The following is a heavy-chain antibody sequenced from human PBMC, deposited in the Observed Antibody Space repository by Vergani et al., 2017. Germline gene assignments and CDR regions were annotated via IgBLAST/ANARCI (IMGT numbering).Heavy chain of an antibody. Sequence: EVQLLESGGNLVQPGGSLRLSCAASGFTFDDYTMHWVRQAPGKGLEWVSLISWDGGSTYYADSVKGRFTISRDNSKNSLYLQMNSLRTEDTALYYCAKEYYSSGWSMFDYWGQGTLVTVSS. CDR3: AKEYYSSGWSMFDY. CDR1: GFTFDDYT. CDR2: ISWDGGST. D-gene: IGHD6-19*01. V-gene: IGHV3-43*01. J-gene: IGHJ4*02.